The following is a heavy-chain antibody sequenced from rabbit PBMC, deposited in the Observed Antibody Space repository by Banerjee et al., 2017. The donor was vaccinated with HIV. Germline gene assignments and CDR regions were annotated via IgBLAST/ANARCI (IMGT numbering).Heavy chain of an antibody. V-gene: IGHV1S45*01. CDR1: GFSFSSSYY. CDR2: FDAGSSGNT. J-gene: IGHJ4*01. Sequence: QEQLEESGGDLVKPGASLTLTCTASGFSFSSSYYIYWVRQAPGKGLEWIACFDAGSSGNTYYASWANGRFTITKTSSTTVTLQMTSLTAADTATYFCARDAAGREDFNLWGPGTLVTVS. D-gene: IGHD4-2*01. CDR3: ARDAAGREDFNL.